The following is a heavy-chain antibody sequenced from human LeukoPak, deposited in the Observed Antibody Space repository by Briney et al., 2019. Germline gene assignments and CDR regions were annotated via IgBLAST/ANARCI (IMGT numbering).Heavy chain of an antibody. CDR3: ARDYYDSSGYRLFDY. Sequence: SETLSLTCTVSGGSISSYYWSWIRQPPGKGLEWIGYIYYSGSTNYNPSLKSRVTISVDTSKNQFSLKLSSVTAADTAVYYCARDYYDSSGYRLFDYWGQGTLVTVSS. CDR2: IYYSGST. CDR1: GGSISSYY. D-gene: IGHD3-22*01. J-gene: IGHJ4*02. V-gene: IGHV4-59*01.